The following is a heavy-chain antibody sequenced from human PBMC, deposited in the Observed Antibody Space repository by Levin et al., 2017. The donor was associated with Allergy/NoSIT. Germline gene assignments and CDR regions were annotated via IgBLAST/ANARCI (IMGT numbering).Heavy chain of an antibody. Sequence: SETLSLTCAVYGGSFSGYSWTWIRQPPGKGLEWIGEVNHSGSTYYNPSLKSRVTISMDTSKNQFSLRLRSVTATDTAVYYCARGVGIGVLPGAVEDLYFDYWGQGAPVTVSS. V-gene: IGHV4-34*01. D-gene: IGHD1-26*01. CDR3: ARGVGIGVLPGAVEDLYFDY. J-gene: IGHJ4*02. CDR2: VNHSGST. CDR1: GGSFSGYS.